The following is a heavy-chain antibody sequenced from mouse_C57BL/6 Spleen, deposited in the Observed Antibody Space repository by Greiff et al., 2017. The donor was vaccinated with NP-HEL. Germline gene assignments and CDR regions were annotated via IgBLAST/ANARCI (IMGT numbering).Heavy chain of an antibody. J-gene: IGHJ4*01. V-gene: IGHV5-9-1*02. D-gene: IGHD2-1*01. CDR3: TRGGGNYNYAMDY. CDR1: GFTFSSYA. CDR2: ISSGGDYI. Sequence: EVQLQQSGEGLVKPGGSLKLSCAASGFTFSSYAMSWVRQTPEKRLEWVAYISSGGDYIYYADTVKGRFTISRDNARNTLYLQMSSLKSEDTAMYYCTRGGGNYNYAMDYWGQGTSVTVSS.